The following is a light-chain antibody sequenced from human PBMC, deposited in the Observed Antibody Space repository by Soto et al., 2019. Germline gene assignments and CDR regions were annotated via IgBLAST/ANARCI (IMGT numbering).Light chain of an antibody. CDR1: QSISSW. Sequence: DIQMTQSPSTLSASVGDRVTITCRASQSISSWFAWYQQKPGKATKLLSYKVSSLESGGPSRFSGSGSGKECALTISILQTDDFATYYCQQYNSYSPWAFGQGTKVDIK. CDR2: KVS. CDR3: QQYNSYSPWA. J-gene: IGKJ1*01. V-gene: IGKV1-5*03.